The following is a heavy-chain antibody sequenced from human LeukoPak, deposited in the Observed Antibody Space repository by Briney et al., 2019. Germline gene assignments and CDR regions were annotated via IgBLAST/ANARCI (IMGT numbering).Heavy chain of an antibody. V-gene: IGHV3-9*01. CDR2: ISWNSGSI. CDR1: GFTFDDYA. J-gene: IGHJ5*02. CDR3: ARGYYGSGVGVSWFDP. Sequence: GGSLRLSCVASGFTFDDYAMHWVQQAPGKGLEWVSGISWNSGSIGYADSVKGRFTISRDNAKNSLYLQMNSLRAEDTALYYCARGYYGSGVGVSWFDPWGQGTLVTVSS. D-gene: IGHD3-10*01.